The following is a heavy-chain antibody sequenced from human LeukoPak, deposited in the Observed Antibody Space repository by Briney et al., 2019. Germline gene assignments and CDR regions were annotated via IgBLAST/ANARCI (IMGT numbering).Heavy chain of an antibody. CDR1: GGSISSSSYY. D-gene: IGHD3-22*01. CDR3: ATPPGDSSGYYYGFDY. Sequence: SETLSLTCTVSGGSISSSSYYWGWIRQPPGKGLEWIGSIYYSGSTYYNPSLKSRVTISVDTSKNQFSLKLSSVTAADTAVYYCATPPGDSSGYYYGFDYWGQGTLVTVSS. CDR2: IYYSGST. V-gene: IGHV4-39*07. J-gene: IGHJ4*02.